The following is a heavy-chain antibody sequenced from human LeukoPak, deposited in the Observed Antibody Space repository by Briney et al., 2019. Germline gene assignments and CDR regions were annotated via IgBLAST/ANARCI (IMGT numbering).Heavy chain of an antibody. CDR1: GYTFTGYY. V-gene: IGHV1-2*02. CDR3: ARKDIAVAGFYYHGMDV. D-gene: IGHD6-19*01. Sequence: GASVKVSCKASGYTFTGYYLHWVRQAPGQGLEWMGCINPNSGGTNYAQKFQGRVTMTRDTSISTAYMELSRLTSDDTAVYYCARKDIAVAGFYYHGMDVWGQGTTVTVSS. CDR2: INPNSGGT. J-gene: IGHJ6*02.